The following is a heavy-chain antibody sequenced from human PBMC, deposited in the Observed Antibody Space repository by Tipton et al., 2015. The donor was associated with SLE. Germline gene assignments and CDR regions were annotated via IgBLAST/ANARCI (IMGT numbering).Heavy chain of an antibody. CDR1: GYSINSGYY. CDR3: ARKKTVGRYNYFDP. Sequence: TLSLTCAVSGYSINSGYYWGWIRQPPGKGLEWIGSIYHGGNTYYNPSLKSRVTVSVDTSKNQFSLRLSSVTAADTAVYYCARKKTVGRYNYFDPWGQGTLVTVSS. CDR2: IYHGGNT. V-gene: IGHV4-38-2*01. J-gene: IGHJ5*02. D-gene: IGHD1-1*01.